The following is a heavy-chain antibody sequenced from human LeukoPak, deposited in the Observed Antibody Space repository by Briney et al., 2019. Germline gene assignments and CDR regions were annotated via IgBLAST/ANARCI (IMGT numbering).Heavy chain of an antibody. V-gene: IGHV1-3*01. CDR3: ARATWIQLWSFDY. D-gene: IGHD5-18*01. Sequence: ASVKVSRKASGYTFTSYAMHWVRQAPGQRLEWMGWINAGNGNTKYSQKFQGRVTITRDTSASTAYMELSSLRSEDTAVYYCARATWIQLWSFDYWGQGTLVTVSS. CDR1: GYTFTSYA. J-gene: IGHJ4*02. CDR2: INAGNGNT.